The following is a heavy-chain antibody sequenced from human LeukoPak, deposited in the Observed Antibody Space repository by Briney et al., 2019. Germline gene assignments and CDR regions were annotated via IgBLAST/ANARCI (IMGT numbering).Heavy chain of an antibody. CDR1: GFTFNTYA. CDR2: ISSSSSHI. CDR3: ARGRYFDY. Sequence: GRSLRLSCAASGFTFNTYAMHWVRQAPGKGLEWVSLISSSSSHIYYADSVKGRFTISRDNAKNSLYLHMNSLRVEDTAVYYCARGRYFDYWGQGTLVTVSS. J-gene: IGHJ4*02. V-gene: IGHV3-21*01.